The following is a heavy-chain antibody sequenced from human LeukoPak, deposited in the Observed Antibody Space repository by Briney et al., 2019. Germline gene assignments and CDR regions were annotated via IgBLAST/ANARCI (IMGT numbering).Heavy chain of an antibody. Sequence: VGSLRLSCAASGFTFSSHAMSWVRQAPGKGLEWVSAISSSGGSTYYADSVKGRFTISRDNSKNTLYLQMNSLRAEDTAVYYCAKFLPTHIVVANYYFDYWGQGTLVTVSS. CDR1: GFTFSSHA. V-gene: IGHV3-23*01. J-gene: IGHJ4*02. CDR3: AKFLPTHIVVANYYFDY. D-gene: IGHD2-21*01. CDR2: ISSSGGST.